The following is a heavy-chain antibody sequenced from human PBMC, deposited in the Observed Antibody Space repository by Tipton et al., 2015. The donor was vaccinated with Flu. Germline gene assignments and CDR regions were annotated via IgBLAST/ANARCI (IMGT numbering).Heavy chain of an antibody. D-gene: IGHD1-26*01. Sequence: SLRLSCAASGFTFGSYGMHWVRQAPGKGLEWVAGLWYDGTYKYHADSVKGRFTVSRDNSKNTLYLQMNSLRAEDMAVYHCAREGPSGSYYSFDYWGQGTLVTVSS. CDR3: AREGPSGSYYSFDY. J-gene: IGHJ4*02. V-gene: IGHV3-33*01. CDR2: LWYDGTYK. CDR1: GFTFGSYG.